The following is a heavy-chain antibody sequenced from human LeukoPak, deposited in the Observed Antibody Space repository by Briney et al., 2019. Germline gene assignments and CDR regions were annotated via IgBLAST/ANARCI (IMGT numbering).Heavy chain of an antibody. Sequence: GGSLRLSCAASGFTFSSHWMHWVRQAPGKGLVWVSRINSDGSNTNYADSVKGRFTISRDNAKNTLYLQMNSLRVEDTAVYYCAKDYGGNSGGTWGQGTLVTVSS. V-gene: IGHV3-74*01. CDR2: INSDGSNT. J-gene: IGHJ5*02. D-gene: IGHD4-23*01. CDR1: GFTFSSHW. CDR3: AKDYGGNSGGT.